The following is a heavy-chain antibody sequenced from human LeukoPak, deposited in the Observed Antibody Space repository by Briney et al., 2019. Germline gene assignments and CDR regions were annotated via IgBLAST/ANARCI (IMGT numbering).Heavy chain of an antibody. V-gene: IGHV1-2*02. CDR2: INPNSGGT. J-gene: IGHJ4*02. CDR3: ARGSGWNVGLDY. CDR1: GGTFSSYA. Sequence: ASVKVSCKASGGTFSSYAISWVRQAPGQGLEWMGWINPNSGGTNYAQKFQGRVTMTRDTSISTAYMELSRLRSDDTAVYYCARGSGWNVGLDYWGQGTLVTVSS. D-gene: IGHD6-19*01.